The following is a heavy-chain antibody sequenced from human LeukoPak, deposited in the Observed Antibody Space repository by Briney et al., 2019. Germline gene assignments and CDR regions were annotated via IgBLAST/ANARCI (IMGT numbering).Heavy chain of an antibody. Sequence: PSETLSLTCAVSGGSISSGGYSWSWIRQPPGKGLEWIGYIYHSGSTYYNSSLKSRVTISVDTSNNQFSLKLSSVTAADTAMYYCARHSSTTTVTPYYFDYWGQGTLVTVSS. CDR3: ARHSSTTTVTPYYFDY. CDR1: GGSISSGGYS. CDR2: IYHSGST. V-gene: IGHV4-30-2*01. J-gene: IGHJ4*02. D-gene: IGHD4-17*01.